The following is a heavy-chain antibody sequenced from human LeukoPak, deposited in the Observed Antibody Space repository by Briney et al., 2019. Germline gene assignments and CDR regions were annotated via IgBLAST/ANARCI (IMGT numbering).Heavy chain of an antibody. Sequence: PSETLSLTCAVYGGSFSGYYWTWVRQPPGKGLEWVGEINHSGIGNYNPSLKSRVTISVDTSKNQFSLKMTSVTAADTAVYYCARGLIKGLAVAGAGWGRGTLVTVSS. J-gene: IGHJ4*02. CDR1: GGSFSGYY. V-gene: IGHV4-34*01. CDR2: INHSGIG. D-gene: IGHD6-19*01. CDR3: ARGLIKGLAVAGAG.